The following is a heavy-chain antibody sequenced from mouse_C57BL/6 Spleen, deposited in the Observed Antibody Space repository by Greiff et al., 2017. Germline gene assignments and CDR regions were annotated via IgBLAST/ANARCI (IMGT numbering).Heavy chain of an antibody. Sequence: VQLQQSGAELVRPGTSVKVSCKASGYAFTNYLIEWVKQRPGQGLEWIGVINPGSGGTNYNEKFKGKATLTADKSSSPAYMQLSSLTSEDSAVYFCAGSNYEFAYWGQGTLVTVSA. J-gene: IGHJ3*01. CDR1: GYAFTNYL. CDR2: INPGSGGT. V-gene: IGHV1-54*01. D-gene: IGHD2-5*01. CDR3: AGSNYEFAY.